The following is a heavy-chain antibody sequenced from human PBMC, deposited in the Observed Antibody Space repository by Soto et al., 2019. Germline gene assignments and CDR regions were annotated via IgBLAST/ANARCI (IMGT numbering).Heavy chain of an antibody. CDR1: VFTFINYA. V-gene: IGHV3-23*01. CDR3: AKKGLGSLKTYCSGSGCHYAFDI. D-gene: IGHD2-15*01. J-gene: IGHJ3*02. CDR2: ISGGGDGT. Sequence: EVQLLESGGGLVQPGGSLRLSCAASVFTFINYAMSWVRQAPGKGLGWVSTISGGGDGTYYADSVKGHFTISRDNSKNTVYLQMNSLRAEDTAIYYCAKKGLGSLKTYCSGSGCHYAFDIWGQGTMVTVSS.